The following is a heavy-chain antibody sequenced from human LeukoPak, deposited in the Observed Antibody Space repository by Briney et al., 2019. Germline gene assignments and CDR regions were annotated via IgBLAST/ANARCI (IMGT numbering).Heavy chain of an antibody. CDR2: INHSGST. V-gene: IGHV4-34*01. Sequence: PSETLSLTCAVSGGSISSGGYSWSWIRQPPGKGLEWIGEINHSGSTNYNPSLKSRVTISVDTSKNQFSLKLSSVTAADTAVYYCARGYSSSWTPGYWGQGTLVTVSS. D-gene: IGHD6-13*01. CDR3: ARGYSSSWTPGY. J-gene: IGHJ4*02. CDR1: GGSISSGGYS.